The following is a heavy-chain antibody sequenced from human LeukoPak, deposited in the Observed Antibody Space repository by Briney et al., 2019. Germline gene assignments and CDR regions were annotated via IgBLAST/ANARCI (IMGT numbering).Heavy chain of an antibody. J-gene: IGHJ6*02. CDR2: MSSRSGII. D-gene: IGHD5-24*01. V-gene: IGHV3-11*01. Sequence: GGSLRLSCVASGFNFSDYYMNWIRQSPGKGLEWISYMSSRSGIIYYADSVKGRFTISRDNARNSLYLQMNSLRIDDTAVYYCAGGLLEAQGWLQWLGTVYSMDVWGQGTPVTVSS. CDR1: GFNFSDYY. CDR3: AGGLLEAQGWLQWLGTVYSMDV.